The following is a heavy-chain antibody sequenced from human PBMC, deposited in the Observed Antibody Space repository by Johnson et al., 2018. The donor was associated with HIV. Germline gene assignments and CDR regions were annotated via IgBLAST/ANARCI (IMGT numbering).Heavy chain of an antibody. V-gene: IGHV3-11*04. CDR3: AISGTGPDAFVI. CDR2: MSSRGSII. CDR1: GCTFSDYY. Sequence: QVQLVESGGGLVKPGGSLRLSCAASGCTFSDYYMSWIRQAPGKGLEWVAYMSSRGSIIHYAESVKGRFTISRDNAKNSLYLQMNSLSAEDTAVYYCAISGTGPDAFVIWGQGTMVTVSS. J-gene: IGHJ3*02.